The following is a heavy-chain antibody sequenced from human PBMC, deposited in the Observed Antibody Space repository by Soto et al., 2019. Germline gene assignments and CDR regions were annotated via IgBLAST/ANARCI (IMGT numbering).Heavy chain of an antibody. CDR1: GGSISSYY. CDR3: ATLGLGDIAVAESAFDP. V-gene: IGHV4-59*08. Sequence: PSETLSLTCTVSGGSISSYYWSWIRQPPGKGLEWIGYIYYSGSTNYNPSLKSRVTISVDTSKNQFSLKLSSVTAADTAVYYCATLGLGDIAVAESAFDPWGQGTLVTVSS. J-gene: IGHJ5*02. D-gene: IGHD6-19*01. CDR2: IYYSGST.